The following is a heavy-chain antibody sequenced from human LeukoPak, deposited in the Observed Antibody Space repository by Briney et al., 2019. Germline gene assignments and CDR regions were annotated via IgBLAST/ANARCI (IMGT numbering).Heavy chain of an antibody. CDR1: GFTFSTYT. CDR2: IRYDGSNK. D-gene: IGHD2-2*01. CDR3: AKDYCSSTSCYLDY. V-gene: IGHV3-30*02. J-gene: IGHJ4*02. Sequence: GGSLRLSCAASGFTFSTYTMNWVRQAPGKGLEWVAFIRYDGSNKYYADSVKGRFTISRDNSKNTLYLQMNSLRAEDTAVYYCAKDYCSSTSCYLDYWGQETLVRVSS.